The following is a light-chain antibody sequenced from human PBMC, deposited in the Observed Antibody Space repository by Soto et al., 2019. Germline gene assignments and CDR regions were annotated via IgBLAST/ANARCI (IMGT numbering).Light chain of an antibody. V-gene: IGKV2-28*01. J-gene: IGKJ4*01. CDR2: LGS. Sequence: DIVMTQSPLSLPVTPGEPASISCRSSQSLLHSNGYNYLDWYLQKTGQSPQLLIYLGSNRASGVTDRCSGSGAGTDFTLIIRRVEAEDVGVYYCMQALQTPLTFGGGTKVEIK. CDR3: MQALQTPLT. CDR1: QSLLHSNGYNY.